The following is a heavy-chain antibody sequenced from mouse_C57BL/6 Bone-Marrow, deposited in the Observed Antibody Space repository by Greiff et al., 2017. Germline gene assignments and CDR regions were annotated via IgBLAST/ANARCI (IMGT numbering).Heavy chain of an antibody. J-gene: IGHJ2*01. CDR2: IFPGSGST. CDR1: GYTFTDYY. V-gene: IGHV1-75*01. CDR3: ARGYYGNFFPF. Sequence: QVQLQQSGPELVKPGASVKISCKASGYTFTDYYINWVKQRPGQGLEWIGWIFPGSGSTYYTEKFKGKATLTVDKSSSTAYMLLSSLTSDDSAVEICARGYYGNFFPFWGQGTTLTVSS. D-gene: IGHD2-1*01.